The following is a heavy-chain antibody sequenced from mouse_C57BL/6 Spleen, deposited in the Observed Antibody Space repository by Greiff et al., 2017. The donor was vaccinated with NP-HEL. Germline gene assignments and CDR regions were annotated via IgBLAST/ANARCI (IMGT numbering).Heavy chain of an antibody. J-gene: IGHJ2*01. CDR3: ARPHYYGSSYLDY. Sequence: VQLQQSGPELVKPGASVKLSCKASGYTFTSYDINWVKQRPGQGLEWIGWIYPRDGSTKYNEKFKGKATLTVDTSSSTAYMELHSLTSEDSAVYFCARPHYYGSSYLDYWGQGTTLTVSS. V-gene: IGHV1-85*01. D-gene: IGHD1-1*01. CDR2: IYPRDGST. CDR1: GYTFTSYD.